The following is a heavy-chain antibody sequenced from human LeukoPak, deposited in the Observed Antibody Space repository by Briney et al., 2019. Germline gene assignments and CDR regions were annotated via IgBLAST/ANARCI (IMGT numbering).Heavy chain of an antibody. V-gene: IGHV1-46*01. CDR2: INPSGGST. J-gene: IGHJ3*02. CDR3: ARGGIVPTGILSGDWQKYDPYDI. D-gene: IGHD2-2*01. CDR1: GYTFTTLY. Sequence: ASVKVSCRASGYTFTTLYMHWVRQAPGQGLEWMGIINPSGGSTSYAQKFQGRVSMTRDMSTSTVCMELSSLRSEDTAVYYCARGGIVPTGILSGDWQKYDPYDIWGQGTMVTVSS.